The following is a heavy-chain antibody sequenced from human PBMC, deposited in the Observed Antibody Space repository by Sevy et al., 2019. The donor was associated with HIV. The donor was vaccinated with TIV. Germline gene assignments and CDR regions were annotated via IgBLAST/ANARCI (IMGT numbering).Heavy chain of an antibody. CDR1: GYTFTDYY. V-gene: IGHV1-2*02. CDR2: INPHIGGT. Sequence: ASVKVSCKASGYTFTDYYIHWVRQVPGQGLEWMGWINPHIGGTNFAQKFQGRVTMTRDTSISTAYLDLSRLRSDDTAIYYCARGDSLVVPPATVDYWGQGTLVTVSS. CDR3: ARGDSLVVPPATVDY. J-gene: IGHJ4*02. D-gene: IGHD2-2*01.